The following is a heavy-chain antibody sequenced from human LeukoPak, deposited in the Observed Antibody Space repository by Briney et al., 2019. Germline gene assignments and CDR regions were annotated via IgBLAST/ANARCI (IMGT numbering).Heavy chain of an antibody. CDR1: GFTVSRHY. CDR2: IYSPGGT. V-gene: IGHV3-53*01. Sequence: GGSLRLSCAASGFTVSRHYMSWVRQAPGKGLEWVSIIYSPGGTYYADSVKGRFTISRDNSKNTVYLQMNSLRAEDTAVYYCAKPYCGGDCYSDSYFDYWGQGTLVTVSS. CDR3: AKPYCGGDCYSDSYFDY. J-gene: IGHJ4*02. D-gene: IGHD2-21*02.